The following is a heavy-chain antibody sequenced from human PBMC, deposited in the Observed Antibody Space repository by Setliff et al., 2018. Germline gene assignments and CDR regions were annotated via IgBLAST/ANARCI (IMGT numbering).Heavy chain of an antibody. V-gene: IGHV3-NL1*01. Sequence: PGGSLRLSCAASGLTFSTYGMHWVRQAPGKGLEWVSVIYSGGSSTYYADSVKGRFTISRDNGKNTVYLQMNSLRAEDTAMYYCVRGSAYSSGSFDCWGQGTLVTVS. D-gene: IGHD3-22*01. CDR3: VRGSAYSSGSFDC. CDR1: GLTFSTYG. J-gene: IGHJ4*02. CDR2: IYSGGSST.